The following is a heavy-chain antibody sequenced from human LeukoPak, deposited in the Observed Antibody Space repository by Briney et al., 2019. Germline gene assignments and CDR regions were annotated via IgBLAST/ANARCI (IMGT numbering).Heavy chain of an antibody. V-gene: IGHV3-53*01. CDR3: ARDRSDGNYYVVV. J-gene: IGHJ6*03. Sequence: GGSLRLSCAASGFTVSNNYMSWVRQAPGKGLEWVSVIYGGGSTSYADSVKGRFTISRDNFKNILYLQMNSLRADDTAVYYCARDRSDGNYYVVVWGKGTTVTVSS. CDR1: GFTVSNNY. CDR2: IYGGGST. D-gene: IGHD5-24*01.